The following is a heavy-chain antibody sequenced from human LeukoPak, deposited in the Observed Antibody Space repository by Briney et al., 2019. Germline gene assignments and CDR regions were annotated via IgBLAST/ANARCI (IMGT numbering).Heavy chain of an antibody. D-gene: IGHD5-24*01. CDR3: ARVGDGLNDGFDI. Sequence: ASVKVSCKXSGYTFTGYYMNWVRQTPGQGLEWMGRINPNTGGTNYVQNFQGSVTMTRDTSITTVYMELSRLRSDDTAVYYCARVGDGLNDGFDIWGQGTMVTVSS. CDR2: INPNTGGT. J-gene: IGHJ3*02. V-gene: IGHV1-2*06. CDR1: GYTFTGYY.